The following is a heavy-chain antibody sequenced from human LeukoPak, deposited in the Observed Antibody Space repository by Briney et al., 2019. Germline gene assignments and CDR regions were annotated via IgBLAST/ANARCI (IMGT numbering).Heavy chain of an antibody. D-gene: IGHD3-22*01. J-gene: IGHJ4*02. CDR2: IIPILGIA. CDR1: GGTFSSYA. V-gene: IGHV1-69*04. Sequence: SVKVSCKASGGTFSSYAISWVRQAPGQGLEWMGRIIPILGIANYAQKFQGRVTITADKSMSTAYMELSSLRSEDTAVYYCAKYYYDSSGRFDYWGQGTLVTVSS. CDR3: AKYYYDSSGRFDY.